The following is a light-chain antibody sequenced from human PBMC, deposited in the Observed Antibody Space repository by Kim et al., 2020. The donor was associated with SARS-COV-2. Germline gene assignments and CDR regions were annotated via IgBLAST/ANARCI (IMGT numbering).Light chain of an antibody. CDR2: KYN. CDR1: SGHMSNND. CDR3: QSYDSSTRTRV. Sequence: VTISRTRSSGHMSNNDVNWYLQRPGSSPTPVIYKYNQRPSGLPDRFSGSIDSSSNSASLTISGLKTDDEAVYYCQSYDSSTRTRVFGVGTQLTVL. V-gene: IGLV6-57*01. J-gene: IGLJ3*02.